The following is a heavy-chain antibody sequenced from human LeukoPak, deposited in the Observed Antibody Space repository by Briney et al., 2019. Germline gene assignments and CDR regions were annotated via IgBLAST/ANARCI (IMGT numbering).Heavy chain of an antibody. CDR1: GFTFSGFA. D-gene: IGHD5-12*01. CDR2: ISSSSSYI. CDR3: AREVATDY. Sequence: PGGSLRLSCAASGFTFSGFAFHWVRQASGKGLEWVPSISSSSSYIYYADSVKGRFTISRDNAKNSLYLQMNSLRAEDTAVYYCAREVATDYWGQGTLVTVSS. J-gene: IGHJ4*02. V-gene: IGHV3-21*01.